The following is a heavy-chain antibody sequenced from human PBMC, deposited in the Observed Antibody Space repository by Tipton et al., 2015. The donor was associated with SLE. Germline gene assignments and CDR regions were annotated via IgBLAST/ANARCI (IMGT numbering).Heavy chain of an antibody. CDR2: IYYSGST. Sequence: TLSLTCTVSGGSMSPHHWSWIRQPPGKGLEWIGYIYYSGSTNYNPSLKCRVTISVDTSKNQFSLQLNSVTAADTALYYCARGGWSLGFWGRGTLVTVSS. CDR1: GGSMSPHH. J-gene: IGHJ4*02. CDR3: ARGGWSLGF. V-gene: IGHV4-59*11. D-gene: IGHD2-15*01.